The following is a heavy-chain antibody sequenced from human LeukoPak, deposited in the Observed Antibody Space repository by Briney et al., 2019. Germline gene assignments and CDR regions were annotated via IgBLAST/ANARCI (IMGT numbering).Heavy chain of an antibody. CDR2: IIPIFGTA. Sequence: SVTVSFTASGGTFSIYAISWVRQAPGQGLEWMGGIIPIFGTANYAQKFQGRVTITADESTSTAYMELSSLRPEDTALYYCVKDMNPGGADVWGQGTTVTVSS. CDR1: GGTFSIYA. D-gene: IGHD3-10*01. J-gene: IGHJ6*02. V-gene: IGHV1-69*13. CDR3: VKDMNPGGADV.